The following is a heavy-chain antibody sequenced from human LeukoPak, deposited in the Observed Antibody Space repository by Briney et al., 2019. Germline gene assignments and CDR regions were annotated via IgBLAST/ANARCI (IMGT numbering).Heavy chain of an antibody. V-gene: IGHV4-59*01. CDR2: IYYSGST. CDR1: GGSISSYY. Sequence: SETLSLTCTVSGGSISSYYWSWIRQPPGKGLEWIGYIYYSGSTNYNPSLKSRVTISADTSKNQFSLKLTSVTAADTALYYCARSQFSGNWFDPWGQGTLVTVSS. J-gene: IGHJ5*02. CDR3: ARSQFSGNWFDP.